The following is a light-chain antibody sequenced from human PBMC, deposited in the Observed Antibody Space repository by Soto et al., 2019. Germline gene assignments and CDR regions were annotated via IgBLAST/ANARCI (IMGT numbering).Light chain of an antibody. Sequence: IRMTQSPSSFSASTGDRVTITCRASQGISSWLAWYQQKPGKAPKLLIYDASDLETGVPSRFSGSGSGTDFTFTISSLQPEDIETYYCQQYDNLPLTFGGGTKGDIK. CDR1: QGISSW. J-gene: IGKJ4*01. CDR2: DAS. CDR3: QQYDNLPLT. V-gene: IGKV1-33*01.